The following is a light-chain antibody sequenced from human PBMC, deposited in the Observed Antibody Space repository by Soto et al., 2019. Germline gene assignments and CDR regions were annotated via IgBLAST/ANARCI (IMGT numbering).Light chain of an antibody. CDR2: DVT. CDR3: SSHAGSSVV. V-gene: IGLV2-11*01. CDR1: SSDVGGYNY. J-gene: IGLJ1*01. Sequence: QSALTQPRSVSGSPEQSVTISCTGTSSDVGGYNYVSWYQQHPGKAPKLMIYDVTTRPSGVPDRFSGSKSGNTASLTISGLQAEDEADYYCSSHAGSSVVFGTGTKVTVL.